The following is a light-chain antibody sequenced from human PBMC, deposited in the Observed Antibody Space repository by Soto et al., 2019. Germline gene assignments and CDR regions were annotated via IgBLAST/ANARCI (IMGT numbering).Light chain of an antibody. J-gene: IGKJ4*01. Sequence: QSPSTLSGSVGDRVTITCRASQTITNYLAWYQQKAGKAPKLLIYDASTLHSGVPSRFSGGGSGTDFTLTISSLQPEDFATYYCQQVNVYPSTFGGGTKVDIK. CDR1: QTITNY. V-gene: IGKV1-9*01. CDR3: QQVNVYPST. CDR2: DAS.